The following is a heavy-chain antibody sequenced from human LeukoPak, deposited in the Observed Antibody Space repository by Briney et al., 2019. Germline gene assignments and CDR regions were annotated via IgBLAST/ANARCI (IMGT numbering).Heavy chain of an antibody. CDR1: GFTFSSYW. CDR2: MNSDGSNT. CDR3: ARSSATFDY. V-gene: IGHV3-74*03. Sequence: PGRSLRLSCAASGFTFSSYWMHWVRQAPGKGLLWVSSMNSDGSNTKYADSVKGRFTISRDNANNTLYLQMNSLRAEDTAVYYCARSSATFDYWGQGTLVTVSS. J-gene: IGHJ4*02.